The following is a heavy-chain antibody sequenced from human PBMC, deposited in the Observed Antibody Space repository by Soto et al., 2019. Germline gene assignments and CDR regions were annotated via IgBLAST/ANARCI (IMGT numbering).Heavy chain of an antibody. V-gene: IGHV1-18*01. Sequence: GASVKVSCKASGYTFTSYGISWVRQAPGQGLEWMGWISAYNGNTNYAQKLQGRVTMTTDTSTSTAYMELRSLRSDDTAVYYCARDFLAYYDFWSGTGPYDYWGQGTLVTVSS. CDR2: ISAYNGNT. CDR3: ARDFLAYYDFWSGTGPYDY. J-gene: IGHJ4*02. D-gene: IGHD3-3*01. CDR1: GYTFTSYG.